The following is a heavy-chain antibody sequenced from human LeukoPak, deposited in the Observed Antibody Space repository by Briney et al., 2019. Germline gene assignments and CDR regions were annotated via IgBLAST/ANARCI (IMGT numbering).Heavy chain of an antibody. CDR2: IIPIFGTA. V-gene: IGHV1-69*13. Sequence: GASVKVSCKASGYTFTSYYMHWVRQAPGQGLEWMGGIIPIFGTANYAQKFQGRVTITADESTSTAYMELSSLRSEDTAVYYCAREAGVDQEGAFDIWGQGTMVTVSS. D-gene: IGHD5-12*01. CDR3: AREAGVDQEGAFDI. CDR1: GYTFTSYY. J-gene: IGHJ3*02.